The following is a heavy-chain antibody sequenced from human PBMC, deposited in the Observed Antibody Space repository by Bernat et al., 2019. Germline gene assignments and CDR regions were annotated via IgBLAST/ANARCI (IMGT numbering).Heavy chain of an antibody. J-gene: IGHJ4*02. CDR1: GFTFSSYA. CDR3: AKAFTADYGDNDYAYFRN. D-gene: IGHD4-17*01. CDR2: ISGSGGST. V-gene: IGHV3-23*01. Sequence: EVQLLESGGGLVQPGGSLRLSCAASGFTFSSYAMSWVRQAPGKGLEWVSAISGSGGSTYYADSVKGRFTISRDNSKNTLYLQMNSLRAEDTAVYYCAKAFTADYGDNDYAYFRNGGQGTRVTV.